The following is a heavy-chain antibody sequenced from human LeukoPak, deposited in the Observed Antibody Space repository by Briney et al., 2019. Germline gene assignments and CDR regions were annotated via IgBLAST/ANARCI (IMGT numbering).Heavy chain of an antibody. CDR1: GGSISSGDYY. J-gene: IGHJ4*02. D-gene: IGHD1-1*01. CDR2: IYYSGST. V-gene: IGHV4-30-4*01. Sequence: PSETLSLTCTVSGGSISSGDYYWSWIRQPPGKGLEWIGYIYYSGSTYYNPSLKSRVTISVDTSKNQFSLKLSSVTAADTAVYYCARAPRELERPFDYWGQGTLVTVSS. CDR3: ARAPRELERPFDY.